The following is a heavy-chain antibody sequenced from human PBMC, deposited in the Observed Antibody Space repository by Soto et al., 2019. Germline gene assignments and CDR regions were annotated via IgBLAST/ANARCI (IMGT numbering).Heavy chain of an antibody. CDR1: GFTFSNAW. J-gene: IGHJ4*02. CDR2: IKSKTDGGTT. D-gene: IGHD3-16*02. Sequence: GGSLRLSCAASGFTFSNAWMNWVRQAPGKGLEWVGRIKSKTDGGTTDYAAPVKGRFTISRDDSKNTLYLQMNSLKTEDTAVYYCTTDFGDDYVWGSYRYAYFDYWGQGTLVTVSS. CDR3: TTDFGDDYVWGSYRYAYFDY. V-gene: IGHV3-15*07.